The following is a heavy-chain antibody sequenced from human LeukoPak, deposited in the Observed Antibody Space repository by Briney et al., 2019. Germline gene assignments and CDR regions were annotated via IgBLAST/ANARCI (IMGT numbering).Heavy chain of an antibody. CDR3: ARSLWFGESQSSDP. V-gene: IGHV3-53*01. Sequence: PGGSLRLSCAASGFTVSSNYMSWVRQAPGKGLEWVSVIYSGSSTYYADSAKGRFTISRDNSKNTLYLQMNSLRAEDTAVYYCARSLWFGESQSSDPWGQGTLVTVSS. D-gene: IGHD3-10*01. CDR2: IYSGSST. J-gene: IGHJ5*02. CDR1: GFTVSSNY.